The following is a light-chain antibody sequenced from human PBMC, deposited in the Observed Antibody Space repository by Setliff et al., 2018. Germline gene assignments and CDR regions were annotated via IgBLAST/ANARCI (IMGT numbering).Light chain of an antibody. CDR1: SNDVWGHNY. CDR2: DVT. V-gene: IGLV2-8*01. Sequence: QSALTQPPSASGSPGQSVTISCTGTSNDVWGHNYVSWYQQHPGKAPQLIIYDVTKRPSGVPDRFSGSKSGNTASLTVSGLQAEDEADYYCSSNADNNILLFGGGTK. CDR3: SSNADNNILL. J-gene: IGLJ3*02.